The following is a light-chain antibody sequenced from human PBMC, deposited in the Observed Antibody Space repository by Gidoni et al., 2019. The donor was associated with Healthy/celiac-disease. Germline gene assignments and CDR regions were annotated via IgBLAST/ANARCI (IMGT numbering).Light chain of an antibody. CDR2: AAA. CDR3: QQANSFPLT. V-gene: IGKV1-12*01. Sequence: IQLTQSPSSVSASVGDRITITCRASQGISSWLAWYHQKPGKAPQLLIYAAANLQSGVPSRFSGSGSGTGFTLTISSLQPEDSATYYCQQANSFPLTFGGXTKVEIK. J-gene: IGKJ4*01. CDR1: QGISSW.